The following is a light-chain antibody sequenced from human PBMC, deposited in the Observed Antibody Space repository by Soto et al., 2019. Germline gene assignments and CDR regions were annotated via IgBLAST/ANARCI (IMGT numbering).Light chain of an antibody. V-gene: IGKV3-20*01. J-gene: IGKJ1*01. CDR1: QSVSSSY. CDR2: GAS. Sequence: DIVLTQSPGTPSLSPGERATLSCRASQSVSSSYVAWYQQKRGQAPRLLIYGASSRATGIPDRFSGSGSGTDFTLTIRRLEPVDFAVYYCQQYGSSRTFGQGTKVDIK. CDR3: QQYGSSRT.